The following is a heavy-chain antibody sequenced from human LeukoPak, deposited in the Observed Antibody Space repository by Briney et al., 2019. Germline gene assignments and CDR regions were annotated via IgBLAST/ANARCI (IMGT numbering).Heavy chain of an antibody. CDR1: GGSISSGGYS. Sequence: KPSQTLSLTCAVSGGSISSGGYSWSWIRQPPGKGLEWIGYIYHSGSTYYNPSLKSRVTISVDRSKNQFSLKLSSVPVADTAVYSCARSGSGWYVGNDYWGQGTLVTVSS. CDR2: IYHSGST. CDR3: ARSGSGWYVGNDY. V-gene: IGHV4-30-2*01. D-gene: IGHD6-19*01. J-gene: IGHJ4*02.